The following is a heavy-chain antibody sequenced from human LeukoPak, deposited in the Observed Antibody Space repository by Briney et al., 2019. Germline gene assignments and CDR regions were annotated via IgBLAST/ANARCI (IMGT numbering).Heavy chain of an antibody. CDR2: LYYSGKT. D-gene: IGHD4-23*01. CDR3: ARGGGPNGGYYFDN. J-gene: IGHJ4*02. Sequence: SETLSLTCIISGGYISSTTYYWGWIRQPPGKGLEWIGTLYYSGKTYYNPSLKSRVTISVDTSKNQFSLKLSAVTAAGTAVYFCARGGGPNGGYYFDNWGQGPLVSVSS. CDR1: GGYISSTTYY. V-gene: IGHV4-39*07.